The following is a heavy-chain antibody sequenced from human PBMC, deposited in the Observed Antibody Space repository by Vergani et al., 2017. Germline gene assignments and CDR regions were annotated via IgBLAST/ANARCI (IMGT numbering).Heavy chain of an antibody. CDR3: GGGDYPGRYFDC. Sequence: EVQLLESGGNLVQPGGSLRLSCAASGFTFTNFAMTWVRQAPGEGLEWVSGISGSGGFTYYADSVKGRFTISRDNSKNTLYLQMNSLRAEDTAVYYCGGGDYPGRYFDCWGQGTLVTVSS. J-gene: IGHJ4*02. CDR1: GFTFTNFA. D-gene: IGHD4-17*01. V-gene: IGHV3-23*01. CDR2: ISGSGGFT.